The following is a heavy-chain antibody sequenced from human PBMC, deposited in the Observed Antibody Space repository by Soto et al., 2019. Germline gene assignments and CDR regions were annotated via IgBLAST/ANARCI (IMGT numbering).Heavy chain of an antibody. D-gene: IGHD2-2*01. Sequence: GASVKVSCKASGYTFTTFGISWVRQAPGQGLEWMGWISTYSDSAKYAGEFQGRITVTADTSTSTAYMELRSLRSDDTAVYYCGREYCTRTRCYGPDYWGQGTLVTVSS. CDR1: GYTFTTFG. J-gene: IGHJ4*02. CDR2: ISTYSDSA. V-gene: IGHV1-18*01. CDR3: GREYCTRTRCYGPDY.